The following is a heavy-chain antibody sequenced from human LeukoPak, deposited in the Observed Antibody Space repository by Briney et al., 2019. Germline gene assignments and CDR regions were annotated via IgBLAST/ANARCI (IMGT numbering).Heavy chain of an antibody. V-gene: IGHV4-59*01. CDR2: ISYSGST. J-gene: IGHJ5*02. CDR3: AREMTSSYGYGVDWFDP. D-gene: IGHD5-18*01. Sequence: SETLSLTYTVSGGSINSYYWSWIRQPPGKGLEWIGYISYSGSTNYNPSLKSRVTISVDTSKNQFSLKLSSVTAADPAVYYCAREMTSSYGYGVDWFDPWGQGTLVTVSP. CDR1: GGSINSYY.